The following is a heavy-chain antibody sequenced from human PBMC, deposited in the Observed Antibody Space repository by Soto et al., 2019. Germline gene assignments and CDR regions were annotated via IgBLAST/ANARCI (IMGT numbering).Heavy chain of an antibody. D-gene: IGHD2-8*02. CDR1: VASIAGSSY. J-gene: IGHJ4*02. CDR3: ARGMTPPGAPAWYYFDS. V-gene: IGHV4-4*07. Sequence: ETLSLTCSVSVASIAGSSYWSCIRQPAGKGLEWIGRFSLSGTTNYSPSLRSRVTMSADVSKSQFSLRLTSVTAADTALYYCARGMTPPGAPAWYYFDSWGQGTLVTVSS. CDR2: FSLSGTT.